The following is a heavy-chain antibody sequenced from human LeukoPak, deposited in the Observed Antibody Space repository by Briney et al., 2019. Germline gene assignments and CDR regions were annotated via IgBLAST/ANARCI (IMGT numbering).Heavy chain of an antibody. D-gene: IGHD5-24*01. CDR1: GFTLNDYY. V-gene: IGHV3-11*04. Sequence: PGGSLRLSCAGSGFTLNDYYVNWLRQAPGKGLEWIAYISSSSRSVNYADSVKGRFTLSRDYAKNSVNLDMTSLRGEDTAIYYCARVHNTIYWGQGVLVTASS. CDR3: ARVHNTIY. CDR2: ISSSSRSV. J-gene: IGHJ4*02.